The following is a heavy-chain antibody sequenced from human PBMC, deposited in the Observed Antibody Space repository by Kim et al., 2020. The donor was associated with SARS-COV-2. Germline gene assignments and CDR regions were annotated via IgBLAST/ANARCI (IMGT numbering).Heavy chain of an antibody. D-gene: IGHD3-22*01. J-gene: IGHJ4*02. CDR3: ARGYNYYDTSGYYY. V-gene: IGHV3-11*01. Sequence: YAESRKGRFTSSKDSSKRSLFLKMNSLRAEDTAVYYCARGYNYYDTSGYYYWGQGTLVTVSS.